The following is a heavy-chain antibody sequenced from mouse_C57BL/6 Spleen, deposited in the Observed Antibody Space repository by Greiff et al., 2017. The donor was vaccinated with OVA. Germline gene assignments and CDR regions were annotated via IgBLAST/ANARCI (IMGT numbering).Heavy chain of an antibody. D-gene: IGHD2-4*01. CDR1: GYSITSGYY. Sequence: EVKLMESGPGLVKPSQSLSLTCSVTGYSITSGYYWNWIRQFPGNKLEWMGYISYDGSNNYNPSLKNRISITRDTSKNQFVLQLNSVTTEDTATYYCARSYDYDWFAYWGQGTLVTVSA. CDR3: ARSYDYDWFAY. J-gene: IGHJ3*01. V-gene: IGHV3-6*01. CDR2: ISYDGSN.